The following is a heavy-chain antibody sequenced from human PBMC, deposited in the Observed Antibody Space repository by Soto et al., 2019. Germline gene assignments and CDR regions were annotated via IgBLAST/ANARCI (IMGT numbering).Heavy chain of an antibody. J-gene: IGHJ6*02. Sequence: EVQLVESGGGLVLPGGSLRLSCAASGFTFSRYWMHWVRQAPGKGLVWVSRISSYGSDTHYADSVKGRFTISRDNAKNTQSPQMNSLRADDTAVYYCASNYAYAEGYYWYGIDVWGQGTTVTVSS. CDR1: GFTFSRYW. CDR3: ASNYAYAEGYYWYGIDV. D-gene: IGHD3-16*01. V-gene: IGHV3-74*01. CDR2: ISSYGSDT.